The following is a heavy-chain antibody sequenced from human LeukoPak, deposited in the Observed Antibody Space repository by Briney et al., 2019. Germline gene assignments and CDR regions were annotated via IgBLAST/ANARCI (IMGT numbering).Heavy chain of an antibody. CDR2: INHSGST. D-gene: IGHD6-19*01. CDR1: GGSFSGYY. Sequence: PSETLSLTCAVYGGSFSGYYWSWIRQPPGKGLEWIGEINHSGSTNYNPSLKSRVTISVDTSKNQFSLKLSSVTAADTAVYYCARGQLGIAVADPFDYWGQGTLVTVSS. V-gene: IGHV4-34*01. CDR3: ARGQLGIAVADPFDY. J-gene: IGHJ4*02.